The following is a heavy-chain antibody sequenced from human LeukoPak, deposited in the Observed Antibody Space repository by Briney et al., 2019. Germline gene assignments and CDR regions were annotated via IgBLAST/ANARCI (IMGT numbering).Heavy chain of an antibody. CDR3: ARAAMHDY. J-gene: IGHJ4*02. V-gene: IGHV1-18*01. Sequence: ASVKVSCKAPGYTFTNYGINWVRQAPGQGLEWMGWITTYDGNTNYAQSLQGRVTVTTDTSTSTAYMELRSLRSDDTAVYYCARAAMHDYWGQGTLVTVSS. CDR2: ITTYDGNT. CDR1: GYTFTNYG.